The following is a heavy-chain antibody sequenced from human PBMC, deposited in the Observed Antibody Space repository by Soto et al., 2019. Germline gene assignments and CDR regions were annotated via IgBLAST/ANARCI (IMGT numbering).Heavy chain of an antibody. CDR2: IVVGSGNT. CDR1: GYTLTELS. CDR3: AAAPGITIFGVAPRLFYYYGMDV. Sequence: SVKVSCKVSGYTLTELSMQWVRQARGQRLECIGWIVVGSGNTNYAQKFQERVTITRDMSTSTAYMELSSLRSEDTAVYYCAAAPGITIFGVAPRLFYYYGMDVWGQGTTVTVSS. V-gene: IGHV1-58*02. J-gene: IGHJ6*02. D-gene: IGHD3-3*01.